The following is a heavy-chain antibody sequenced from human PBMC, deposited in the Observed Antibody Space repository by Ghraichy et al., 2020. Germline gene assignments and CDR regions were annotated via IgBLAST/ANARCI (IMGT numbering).Heavy chain of an antibody. V-gene: IGHV3-23*01. CDR3: AKKIRISWSYSF. Sequence: GGSLRLSCAASGFTFSSYAMSWVRQAPGKGLEWVSTISISGGSAYYADSVKGRFTISRDISKNTLYLQMNSLRAEDTAVYYCAKKIRISWSYSFWGQGTLVTVSS. J-gene: IGHJ4*02. D-gene: IGHD1-26*01. CDR1: GFTFSSYA. CDR2: ISISGGSA.